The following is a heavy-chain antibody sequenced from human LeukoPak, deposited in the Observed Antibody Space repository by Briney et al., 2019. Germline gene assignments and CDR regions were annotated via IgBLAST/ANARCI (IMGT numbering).Heavy chain of an antibody. V-gene: IGHV3-66*01. CDR2: IYSGGAT. CDR3: ARDRGYYDRSGYFYDSN. CDR1: GFSVGANF. Sequence: PGGSLRLSCAASGFSVGANFMSWVRQAPGKGLEWLSVIYSGGATYYADSVKGRFTISRDILKNTLFLQMNSLSAEDTAVYYCARDRGYYDRSGYFYDSNWGQGTLVTVSS. D-gene: IGHD3-22*01. J-gene: IGHJ4*02.